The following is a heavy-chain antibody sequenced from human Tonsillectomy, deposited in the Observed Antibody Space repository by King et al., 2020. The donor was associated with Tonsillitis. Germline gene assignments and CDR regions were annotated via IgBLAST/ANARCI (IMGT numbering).Heavy chain of an antibody. CDR2: RNPDSGYT. Sequence: VQLVESGTEVKKPGASVKVSCKASGYTFTTYDIAWVRQATGQGLEWVGWRNPDSGYTAYAQKFQGRVTMTGDTSISTAYMELNSLGSGDTAIYFCARVHQLLRGNDFWGQGTLVTVSS. J-gene: IGHJ4*02. CDR1: GYTFTTYD. D-gene: IGHD2-2*01. V-gene: IGHV1-8*01. CDR3: ARVHQLLRGNDF.